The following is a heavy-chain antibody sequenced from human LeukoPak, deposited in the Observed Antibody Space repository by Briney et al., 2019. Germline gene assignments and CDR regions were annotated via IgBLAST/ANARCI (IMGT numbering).Heavy chain of an antibody. V-gene: IGHV4-61*03. J-gene: IGHJ4*02. CDR2: IYYSGST. CDR1: GGSVNNGNYY. CDR3: ARGGDGEEFDY. D-gene: IGHD5-24*01. Sequence: SETLSLTCTVSGGSVNNGNYYWTWIRQPPGKGLEWIGYIYYSGSTSYNTSLKSRVTISADTSENHFSLKLTSVTAADTAIYYCARGGDGEEFDYWGPGTLVTVSS.